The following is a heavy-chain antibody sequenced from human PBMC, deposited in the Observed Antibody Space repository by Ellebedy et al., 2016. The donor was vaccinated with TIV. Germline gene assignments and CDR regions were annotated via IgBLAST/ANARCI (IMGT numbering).Heavy chain of an antibody. D-gene: IGHD4/OR15-4a*01. V-gene: IGHV3-23*01. Sequence: GESLKISXAASGFTFSSYAMSWVRQAPGKGLEWVSTISDSGGSTYYADSVKGRFTISRDNSKNTLYLQMNSLRADDTAVYYCAKASGYGGTFDYWGQGTLVTVSS. CDR3: AKASGYGGTFDY. J-gene: IGHJ4*02. CDR1: GFTFSSYA. CDR2: ISDSGGST.